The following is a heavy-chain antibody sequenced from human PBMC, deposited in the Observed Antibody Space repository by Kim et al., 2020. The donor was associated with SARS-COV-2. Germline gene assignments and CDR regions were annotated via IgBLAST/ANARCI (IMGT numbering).Heavy chain of an antibody. D-gene: IGHD3-3*01. J-gene: IGHJ6*01. Sequence: SETLSLTCTVSGGSSSTSSWNWIRQPPGQVLEWIGRVSYGGSTNYNPSLRSRVAISLDASKRQFSLRLRYVTAADTAVYFCASVLVTNEFMEFYAGGHVWRRGTGVTVSS. CDR1: GGSSSTSS. CDR2: VSYGGST. V-gene: IGHV4-59*08. CDR3: ASVLVTNEFMEFYAGGHV.